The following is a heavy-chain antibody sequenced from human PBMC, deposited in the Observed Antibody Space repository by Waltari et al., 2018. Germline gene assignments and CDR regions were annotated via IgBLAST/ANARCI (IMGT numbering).Heavy chain of an antibody. Sequence: EVQLVQSGAEVKKPGESLKISCKGSGYSFTSYWIGWVRQMPGKGLEWMGILYPVDSDTRDSPSFQGQVTISADKSIRTAYLQWSSLKASDTAMYYCARQEYSSSNWFDPLGQGTLVTVSS. CDR2: LYPVDSDT. CDR3: ARQEYSSSNWFDP. V-gene: IGHV5-51*01. CDR1: GYSFTSYW. D-gene: IGHD6-6*01. J-gene: IGHJ5*02.